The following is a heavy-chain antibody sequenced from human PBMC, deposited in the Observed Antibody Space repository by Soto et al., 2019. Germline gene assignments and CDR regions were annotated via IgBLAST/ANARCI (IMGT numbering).Heavy chain of an antibody. D-gene: IGHD2-2*01. CDR1: GYTFTSYG. Sequence: GASVKVSCKASGYTFTSYGISWVRQAPGQGLEWMGWISAYNGNTNYAQKLQGRVTMTTDTSTSTAYMELRSLRSDDTAVYYCARVECSSTSCLNWFDPWGQGTLVTVSS. CDR3: ARVECSSTSCLNWFDP. CDR2: ISAYNGNT. J-gene: IGHJ5*02. V-gene: IGHV1-18*01.